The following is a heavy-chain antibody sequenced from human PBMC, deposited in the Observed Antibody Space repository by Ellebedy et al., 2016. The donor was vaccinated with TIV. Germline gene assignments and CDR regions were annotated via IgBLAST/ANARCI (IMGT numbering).Heavy chain of an antibody. CDR2: ISDSFST. CDR1: GFTFNSFA. CDR3: AKGEALVWFGEHYYFDY. Sequence: GESLKISXAASGFTFNSFAMSWVRQAPGRGLEWVSGISDSFSTYCADSVRGRFTISRDNSKNTLHLQMNSLRAEDTAVYYCAKGEALVWFGEHYYFDYWGLGTRVTVSS. V-gene: IGHV3-23*01. J-gene: IGHJ4*02. D-gene: IGHD3-10*01.